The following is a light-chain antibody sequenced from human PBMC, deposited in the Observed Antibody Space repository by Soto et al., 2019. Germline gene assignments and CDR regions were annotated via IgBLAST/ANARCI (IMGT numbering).Light chain of an antibody. CDR3: QQYDSWPLT. J-gene: IGKJ4*01. Sequence: EIVMTQSPGTLSLSTGEGATLSCRASQSVDSNLAWYQQKPGQAPRLLFYGASTRPTGIPDNFSGSGSGTEFTLPIRGLQSEDFAVYFCQQYDSWPLTFGGGTKVDIK. CDR2: GAS. V-gene: IGKV3D-15*01. CDR1: QSVDSN.